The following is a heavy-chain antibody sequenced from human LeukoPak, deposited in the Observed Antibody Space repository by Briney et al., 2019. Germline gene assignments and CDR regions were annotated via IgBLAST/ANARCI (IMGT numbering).Heavy chain of an antibody. V-gene: IGHV3-9*01. CDR3: AKGPLVVGTLFDY. J-gene: IGHJ4*02. CDR1: GFTFDDYA. Sequence: GGSLRLSCAASGFTFDDYAMHWVRHAPGKGLEWVSGISWNSGSIGYADSVKGRFTISRDNAKNSLYLQMNSLRAEDTALYYCAKGPLVVGTLFDYWGQGTLVTVSS. D-gene: IGHD6-19*01. CDR2: ISWNSGSI.